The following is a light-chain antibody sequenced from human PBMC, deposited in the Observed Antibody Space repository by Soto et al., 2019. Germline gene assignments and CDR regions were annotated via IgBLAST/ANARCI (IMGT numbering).Light chain of an antibody. CDR3: QQRSNWPLP. CDR1: LSVSTS. Sequence: EIVLTQSPATLSLSPGERATLSCRASLSVSTSLAWYQQKLGQAPRLLLYHASNRATDIPARLSGSGSGTDFTLTISSLEPEDFAIYYCQQRSNWPLPFGGGAKVEIK. J-gene: IGKJ4*01. CDR2: HAS. V-gene: IGKV3-11*01.